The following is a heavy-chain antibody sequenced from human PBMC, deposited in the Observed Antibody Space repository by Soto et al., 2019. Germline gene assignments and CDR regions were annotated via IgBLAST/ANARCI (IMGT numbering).Heavy chain of an antibody. V-gene: IGHV1-18*01. Sequence: GASVKVSCKASGYTFTSYGISWVRQAPGQGLEWMGWISAYNGNTNYAQKLQGRVTMTTDTSTSTAYMELRSLRSDDTAVYYCARVENYYGSGSPSPYWGQGTLVTVSS. CDR2: ISAYNGNT. J-gene: IGHJ4*02. D-gene: IGHD3-10*01. CDR3: ARVENYYGSGSPSPY. CDR1: GYTFTSYG.